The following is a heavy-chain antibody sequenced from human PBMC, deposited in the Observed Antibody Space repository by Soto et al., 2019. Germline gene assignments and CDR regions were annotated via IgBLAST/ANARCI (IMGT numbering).Heavy chain of an antibody. V-gene: IGHV3-48*02. J-gene: IGHJ3*02. Sequence: EVQLVESGGGLVQPGGSLRLSCGSSGFSFSAFSMNWVRQAPGKGLEWVSYISSSSSTIYYADSVKGRFTISRDNAKNSRYLQMSSLRDEDTAVYYCAREGGRHCSPTRCYNAFDIWGQGTLVTGSS. D-gene: IGHD2-2*02. CDR2: ISSSSSTI. CDR1: GFSFSAFS. CDR3: AREGGRHCSPTRCYNAFDI.